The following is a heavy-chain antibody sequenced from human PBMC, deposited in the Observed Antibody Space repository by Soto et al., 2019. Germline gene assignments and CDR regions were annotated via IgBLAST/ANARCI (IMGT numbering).Heavy chain of an antibody. CDR1: GGSINSSDHF. V-gene: IGHV4-39*01. Sequence: SETLSLTCSLSGGSINSSDHFWGWIRQTPGKGLEWIGSVYYTETTYYNPSLKSPVTISVETSRNTFSLKVNSVTAADTGIYYCARQRVLSTNMFITSFDPWGQGTLVTVS. CDR2: VYYTETT. CDR3: ARQRVLSTNMFITSFDP. J-gene: IGHJ5*02. D-gene: IGHD3-10*02.